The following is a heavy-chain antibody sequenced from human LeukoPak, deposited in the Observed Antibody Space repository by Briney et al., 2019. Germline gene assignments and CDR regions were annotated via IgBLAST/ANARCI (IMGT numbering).Heavy chain of an antibody. Sequence: PGGSLRLSCAASGFTFSSYAMSWVRQAPGKGLEWVSYISSSSSTIYYADSVKGRFTISRDNAKNSLYLQMNSLRAEDTAVYYCAKPTLGYCSSTSCQGDYWGQGTLVTVSS. D-gene: IGHD2-2*01. CDR2: ISSSSSTI. CDR1: GFTFSSYA. V-gene: IGHV3-48*01. J-gene: IGHJ4*02. CDR3: AKPTLGYCSSTSCQGDY.